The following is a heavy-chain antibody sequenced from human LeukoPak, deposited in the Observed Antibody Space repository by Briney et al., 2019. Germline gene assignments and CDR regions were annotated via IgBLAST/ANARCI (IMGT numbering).Heavy chain of an antibody. CDR2: IYYTGTT. CDR3: ARFSAHQLRSGYYYYMDV. J-gene: IGHJ6*03. V-gene: IGHV4-61*08. Sequence: KPSETLSLTCTVSGGSISSGDYYWSWVRQPPGKGLEYIGHIYYTGTTDYNPSLKSRVTMSLDTSKNQFSLKLSSVTAADTAIYSCARFSAHQLRSGYYYYMDVWGKGTTVTVSS. CDR1: GGSISSGDYY. D-gene: IGHD2-2*01.